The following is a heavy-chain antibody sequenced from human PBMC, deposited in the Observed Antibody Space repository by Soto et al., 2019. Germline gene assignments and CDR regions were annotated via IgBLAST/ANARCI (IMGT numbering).Heavy chain of an antibody. CDR2: IKSKTDGGTT. CDR1: GFTFSNAW. Sequence: GGSLRLSCAASGFTFSNAWMSWVRQAPGKGLEWVGRIKSKTDGGTTDYAAPVKGRFTISRDDSKNTLYLQMNSLKTEDTAVYYCTTEALSTEEADSFDVCGQGTMVTGSS. J-gene: IGHJ3*01. V-gene: IGHV3-15*01. CDR3: TTEALSTEEADSFDV.